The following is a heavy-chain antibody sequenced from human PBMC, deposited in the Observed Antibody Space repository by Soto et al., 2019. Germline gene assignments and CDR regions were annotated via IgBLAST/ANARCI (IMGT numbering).Heavy chain of an antibody. J-gene: IGHJ6*02. CDR3: ARARGYSHAAYYYNGMDA. V-gene: IGHV4-59*12. CDR1: GGSMRNYF. D-gene: IGHD5-18*01. Sequence: PSETLSLTCTVSGGSMRNYFWTWIRQPPGKGLEWIGYVYYSGSIYSNPSLKSRVTISMDRSKNQFSLKLTSVTAADTAVYYCARARGYSHAAYYYNGMDAWGQGTTVTVSS. CDR2: VYYSGSI.